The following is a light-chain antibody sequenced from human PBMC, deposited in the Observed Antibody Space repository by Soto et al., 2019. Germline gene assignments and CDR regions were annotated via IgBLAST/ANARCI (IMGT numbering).Light chain of an antibody. CDR2: VNSGGSH. CDR1: SGHSNYA. CDR3: QTWGTGSAIVV. J-gene: IGLJ7*01. V-gene: IGLV4-69*01. Sequence: QSVLTQSPSASACLGASVKLTCTLSSGHSNYAIAWHQQQPEKGPRYLMKVNSGGSHIKGDGIPDRFSGSSSGAERYLFISSLQSEDEADYYCQTWGTGSAIVVFGGGTQLTVL.